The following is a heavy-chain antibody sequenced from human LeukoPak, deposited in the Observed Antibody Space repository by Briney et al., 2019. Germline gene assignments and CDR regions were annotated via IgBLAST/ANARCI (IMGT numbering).Heavy chain of an antibody. J-gene: IGHJ1*01. CDR1: GYTFTGYY. V-gene: IGHV1-2*02. CDR3: ARTGYSSSWYPFQH. Sequence: GASVKVSCKASGYTFTGYYMHWVRQAPGQGLEWMGWINPNSGGTNYAQKFQGRVTMTRDTSISTAYMELSRLRSDDRAVYYCARTGYSSSWYPFQHWGQGTLVTVSS. CDR2: INPNSGGT. D-gene: IGHD6-13*01.